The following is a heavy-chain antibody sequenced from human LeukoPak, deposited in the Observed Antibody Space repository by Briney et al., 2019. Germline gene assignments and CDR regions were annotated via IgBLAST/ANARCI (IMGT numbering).Heavy chain of an antibody. J-gene: IGHJ4*02. V-gene: IGHV3-23*01. D-gene: IGHD1-26*01. CDR2: ISGSGGST. CDR1: GFTFSSYS. CDR3: AKDGIVYATGYYFDY. Sequence: GGSLRLSCAASGFTFSSYSMSWVRQAPGKGLEWVSAISGSGGSTYYADSVKGRFTISRDNSKNTLYLQMNSLRAEDTAVYYCAKDGIVYATGYYFDYWGQGTLVTVSS.